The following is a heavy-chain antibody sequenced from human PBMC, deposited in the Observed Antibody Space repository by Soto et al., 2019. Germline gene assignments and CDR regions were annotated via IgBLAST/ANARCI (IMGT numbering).Heavy chain of an antibody. CDR1: GFTFSSYG. D-gene: IGHD1-26*01. V-gene: IGHV3-30*18. CDR2: ISYDGSNK. J-gene: IGHJ6*02. CDR3: AKDGNGMDV. Sequence: GGSLRLSCAASGFTFSSYGMHWVRQAPGKGLEWVAVISYDGSNKYYADSVKGRFTISRDNSKNTLYLQMNSLRAEDTAVYYCAKDGNGMDVWGQGTTVTVSS.